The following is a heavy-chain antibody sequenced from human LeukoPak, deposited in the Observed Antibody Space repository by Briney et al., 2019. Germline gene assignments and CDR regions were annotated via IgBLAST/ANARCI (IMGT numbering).Heavy chain of an antibody. J-gene: IGHJ4*02. D-gene: IGHD6-13*01. CDR1: GGSFSGYY. CDR2: INHSGST. Sequence: SETLSLTCAVYGGSFSGYYWSWIRQPPGKGLEWIGEINHSGSTNYNPSLKSRVTISVDTSKNQFSLKLSSVTAADTAVYYCARIEAAAGTGLDYWGQGTLVTVSS. CDR3: ARIEAAAGTGLDY. V-gene: IGHV4-34*01.